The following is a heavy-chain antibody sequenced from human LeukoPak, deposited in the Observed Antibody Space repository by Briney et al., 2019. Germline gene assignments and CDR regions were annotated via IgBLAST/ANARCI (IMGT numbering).Heavy chain of an antibody. CDR1: GGSISSYY. Sequence: PSETLSLTCTVSGGSISSYYWSWIRQPAGKGLEWIGRIYTSGSINYNPSLKSRVTMSVDTSKNQFSLKLSSVTAADTAVYYCARVFRGSGYPLGYYYMDVWGKGTTVTVSS. CDR3: ARVFRGSGYPLGYYYMDV. D-gene: IGHD3-3*01. J-gene: IGHJ6*03. CDR2: IYTSGSI. V-gene: IGHV4-4*07.